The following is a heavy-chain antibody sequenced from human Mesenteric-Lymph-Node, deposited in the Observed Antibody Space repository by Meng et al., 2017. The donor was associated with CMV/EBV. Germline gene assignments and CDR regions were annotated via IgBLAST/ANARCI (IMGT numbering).Heavy chain of an antibody. CDR2: MNRDGSDR. V-gene: IGHV3-7*01. CDR3: ARNPRWLQLNSYFDY. D-gene: IGHD5-24*01. J-gene: IGHJ4*02. Sequence: GGSLRLSCSVSGFTLSNYWMDWVRQAPGKGLEWVANMNRDGSDRNYVDSVKGRFTISRDNSKNTLYLQMNSLRAEDTAVYYCARNPRWLQLNSYFDYWGQGTPVTVSS. CDR1: GFTLSNYW.